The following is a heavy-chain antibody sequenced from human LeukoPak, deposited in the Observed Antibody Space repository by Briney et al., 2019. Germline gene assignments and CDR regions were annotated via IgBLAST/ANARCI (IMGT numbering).Heavy chain of an antibody. V-gene: IGHV3-66*01. CDR2: IDPDGYI. Sequence: GGSLRLSCAVSGIDVGDNYMAWVRLPPGRGLEWVSSIDPDGYIAYADSVRGRVAVYRDTSKNMLFLQTNSLGVEDSAVYYCARDHDATGIHFDSWGQGTQLTVST. J-gene: IGHJ4*02. D-gene: IGHD2-15*01. CDR3: ARDHDATGIHFDS. CDR1: GIDVGDNY.